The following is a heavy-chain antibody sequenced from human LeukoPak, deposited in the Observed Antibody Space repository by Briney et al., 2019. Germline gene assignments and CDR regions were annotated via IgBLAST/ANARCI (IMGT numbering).Heavy chain of an antibody. D-gene: IGHD3-3*01. CDR1: GYTFTSHG. V-gene: IGHV1-18*01. CDR3: ARVYVSAWSGSMDV. Sequence: GASVKVSCKASGYTFTSHGISWVRQAPGQGLEWMGWISAYNGNTNYAQKLQGRVTMTTDTSTSTAYMELRSLRSDDTAVYYCARVYVSAWSGSMDVWGKGTTVTVSS. J-gene: IGHJ6*03. CDR2: ISAYNGNT.